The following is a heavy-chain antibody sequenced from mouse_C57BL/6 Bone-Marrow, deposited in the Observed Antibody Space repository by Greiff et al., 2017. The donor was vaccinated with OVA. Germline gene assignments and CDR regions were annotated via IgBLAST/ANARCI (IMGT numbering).Heavy chain of an antibody. V-gene: IGHV1-81*01. CDR2: IYHRSGNT. J-gene: IGHJ2*01. Sequence: VQLQESGAELARPGASVKLSCKASGYTFTSYGISWVKQRTGQGLEWIGEIYHRSGNTYYNEKFKGKATLTADKSSSTAYMELRSLTSEDSAVYFCARSHYYGSSYGYGGQGTTLTVSS. CDR1: GYTFTSYG. D-gene: IGHD1-1*01. CDR3: ARSHYYGSSYGY.